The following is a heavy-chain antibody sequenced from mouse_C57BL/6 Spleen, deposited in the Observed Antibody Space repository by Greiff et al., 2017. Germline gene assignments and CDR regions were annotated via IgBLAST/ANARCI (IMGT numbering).Heavy chain of an antibody. CDR3: ARERRDGYYDYAIDY. CDR1: GFTFSDYY. CDR2: INYDGSST. J-gene: IGHJ4*01. D-gene: IGHD2-3*01. Sequence: EVKLMESEGGLVQPGSSMKLSCTASGFTFSDYYMAWVRQVPEKGLEWVANINYDGSSTYYLDSLKSRFIISRDNAKNILYLQMSSLKSEDTSTYYCARERRDGYYDYAIDYWGQGTSVTVSS. V-gene: IGHV5-16*01.